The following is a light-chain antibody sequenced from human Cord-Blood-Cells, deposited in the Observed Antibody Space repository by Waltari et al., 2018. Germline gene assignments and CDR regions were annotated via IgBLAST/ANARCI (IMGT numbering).Light chain of an antibody. CDR2: WNK. CDR3: AAWDDSLSGWV. J-gene: IGLJ3*02. Sequence: SVLTQRPSASGTPGRRVTITCSGSSSNLGTTCIKWYRHLPGTAPKLLIDWNKQRPSGVPDRFTGSKSATSAALSIRGLRSEDEADYYCAAWDDSLSGWVFGGGTKLTVL. V-gene: IGLV1-47*01. CDR1: SSNLGTTC.